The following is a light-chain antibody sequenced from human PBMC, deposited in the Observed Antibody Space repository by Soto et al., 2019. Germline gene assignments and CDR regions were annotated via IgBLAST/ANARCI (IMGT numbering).Light chain of an antibody. V-gene: IGLV2-14*01. J-gene: IGLJ1*01. CDR2: DVS. Sequence: QSVLTQPASVSGSPGQSITISCTGTSSDAGGYNYVSWYLQHPGKAPKLMIYDVSNRPSGVSNRFSGSKSGNTASLTISGLQAEDEADYYCSSYTSSSTEVFGTGTKVTVL. CDR3: SSYTSSSTEV. CDR1: SSDAGGYNY.